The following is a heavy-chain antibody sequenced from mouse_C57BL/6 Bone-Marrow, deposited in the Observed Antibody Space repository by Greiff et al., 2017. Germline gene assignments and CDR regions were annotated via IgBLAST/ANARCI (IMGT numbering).Heavy chain of an antibody. Sequence: EVQLQQSGPELVQPGASVKISCKASGYTFTDYYMNWVKQSHGKSLEWIGDINPKHGGFSYNQKFKGKATLTVDKSSSTAYMGLRSLTSEDSAVYYCARDYYGSSWYCDVGGTGTTVTVSS. CDR3: ARDYYGSSWYCDV. D-gene: IGHD1-1*01. V-gene: IGHV1-26*01. CDR1: GYTFTDYY. J-gene: IGHJ1*03. CDR2: INPKHGGF.